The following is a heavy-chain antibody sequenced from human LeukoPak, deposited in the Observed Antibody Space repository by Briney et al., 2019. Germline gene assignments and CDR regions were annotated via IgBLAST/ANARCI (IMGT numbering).Heavy chain of an antibody. CDR3: AKDVSVDYDYVWGSYRPDY. V-gene: IGHV3-23*01. CDR2: ISRSGGST. Sequence: GGSLRLSCAASGFTFSSYAMSWVRQAPGKGLEWVSAISRSGGSTYYADSVKGRFTISRDNSKNTLYLQMNSLRAEDTAVYYCAKDVSVDYDYVWGSYRPDYWGQRTLVTVSS. D-gene: IGHD3-16*02. J-gene: IGHJ4*02. CDR1: GFTFSSYA.